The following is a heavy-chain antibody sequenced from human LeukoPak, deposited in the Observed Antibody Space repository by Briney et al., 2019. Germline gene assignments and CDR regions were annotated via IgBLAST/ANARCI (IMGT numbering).Heavy chain of an antibody. CDR1: GGTFSSYA. D-gene: IGHD3-22*01. CDR3: ARDHRYYYDSSGYYDCNWFDP. Sequence: SVKVSCKASGGTFSSYAISWARQAPGQGLEWMGRIIPIFGTANYAQKFQGRVTITTDESTSTAYMELSSLRSEDTAVYYCARDHRYYYDSSGYYDCNWFDPWGQGTLVTVSS. J-gene: IGHJ5*02. V-gene: IGHV1-69*05. CDR2: IIPIFGTA.